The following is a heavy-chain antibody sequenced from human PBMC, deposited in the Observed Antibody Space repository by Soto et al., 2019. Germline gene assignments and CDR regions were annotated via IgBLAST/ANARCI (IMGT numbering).Heavy chain of an antibody. J-gene: IGHJ4*02. CDR3: ARHLDGIAVALGLYFDY. CDR2: IYYSGST. D-gene: IGHD6-13*01. CDR1: GGSISSSSYY. V-gene: IGHV4-39*01. Sequence: SETLSLTCTVSGGSISSSSYYWGWIRQPPGKGLEWIGSIYYSGSTYYNPSLKSRVTISVDTSKNQFSLKLSSVTAADTAVYYGARHLDGIAVALGLYFDYWGQGTLVTVSS.